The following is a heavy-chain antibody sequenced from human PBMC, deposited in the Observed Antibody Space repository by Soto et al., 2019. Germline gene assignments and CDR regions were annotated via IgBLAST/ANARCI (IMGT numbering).Heavy chain of an antibody. CDR1: GVTFSSYE. Sequence: PGNSLRLSCTASGVTFSSYEMNWICNAPGKGLEWVSYISISDSNIDYRDSVKRQFNITRTNAKNSLYLQMNRLRAEATAVYNCVRGYPFMPYYYYYYGMDVWGQGTTVTVSS. V-gene: IGHV3-48*03. D-gene: IGHD2-2*01. J-gene: IGHJ6*02. CDR2: ISISDSNI. CDR3: VRGYPFMPYYYYYYGMDV.